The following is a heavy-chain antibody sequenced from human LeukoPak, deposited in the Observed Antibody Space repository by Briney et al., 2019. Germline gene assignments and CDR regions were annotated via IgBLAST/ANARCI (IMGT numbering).Heavy chain of an antibody. V-gene: IGHV3-74*01. D-gene: IGHD3-22*01. CDR3: ARNPDRNYYYYYGMDV. Sequence: GGSLRLSCAASGFTFSSSWMHWVRQAPGEGLVWVSRITSDGSSTSHAGSAKGRITISRDNAKNTLYLQMNSLRAEDTAVYYCARNPDRNYYYYYGMDVWGQGTTVTVSS. J-gene: IGHJ6*02. CDR2: ITSDGSST. CDR1: GFTFSSSW.